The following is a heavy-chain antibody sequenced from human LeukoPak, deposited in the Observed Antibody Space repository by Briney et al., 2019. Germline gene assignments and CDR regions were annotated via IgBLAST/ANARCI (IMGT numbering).Heavy chain of an antibody. CDR3: AILNPDIAAARGR. V-gene: IGHV3-23*01. CDR2: ISGSVGGT. J-gene: IGHJ4*02. D-gene: IGHD6-13*01. Sequence: GGSLRLSCAASGFTFSTYAMSWVRQAPGKGLEWVSSISGSVGGTYYADSVKGRFTISRDNSKNTLYLQMNSLRAEDTAVYYCAILNPDIAAARGRWGQGSLVTVSS. CDR1: GFTFSTYA.